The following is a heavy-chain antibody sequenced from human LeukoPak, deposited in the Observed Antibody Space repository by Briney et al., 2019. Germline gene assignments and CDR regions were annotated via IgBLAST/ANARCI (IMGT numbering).Heavy chain of an antibody. CDR3: AKDYYYGSGSYLFDY. Sequence: GGSLRLSFAASGFILSSYAMHWVRQAPGKGLEWVSSISSSSYIYYADSVKGRFTISRDNAKNSLYLQMNSLRAEDTALYYCAKDYYYGSGSYLFDYWGQGTLVTVSS. CDR2: ISSSSYI. J-gene: IGHJ4*02. CDR1: GFILSSYA. D-gene: IGHD3-10*01. V-gene: IGHV3-21*04.